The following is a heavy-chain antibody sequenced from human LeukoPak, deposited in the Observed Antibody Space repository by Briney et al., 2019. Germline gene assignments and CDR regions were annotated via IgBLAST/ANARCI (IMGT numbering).Heavy chain of an antibody. CDR2: ISGGGHST. D-gene: IGHD1-26*01. Sequence: GGSLRLSCAASGFTFSIYGMSWVRQAPGKGLEWVSAISGGGHSTYYADSVKGRFTISRDNSKNTLYLQMNSLRAEDTAVYYCAKNRWEPNESFDAFDVWGQGTMVTVSS. CDR1: GFTFSIYG. J-gene: IGHJ3*01. CDR3: AKNRWEPNESFDAFDV. V-gene: IGHV3-23*01.